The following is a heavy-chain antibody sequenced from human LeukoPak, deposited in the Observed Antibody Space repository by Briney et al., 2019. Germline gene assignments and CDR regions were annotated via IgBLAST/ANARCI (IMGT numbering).Heavy chain of an antibody. CDR1: GFTFSSYE. CDR3: AKDDSDFWSGYYVD. J-gene: IGHJ4*02. V-gene: IGHV3-30*18. D-gene: IGHD3-3*01. Sequence: GGSLRLSCAASGFTFSSYEMNWVRQAPGKGLEWVAVISYDGSNKYYADSVKGRFTISRDNSENTLYLQMNSLRAEDTAVYYCAKDDSDFWSGYYVDWGQGTLVTVSS. CDR2: ISYDGSNK.